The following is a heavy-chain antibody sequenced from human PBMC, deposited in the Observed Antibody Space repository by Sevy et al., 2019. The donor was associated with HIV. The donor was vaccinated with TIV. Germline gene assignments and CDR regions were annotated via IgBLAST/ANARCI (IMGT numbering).Heavy chain of an antibody. CDR2: IYNSGST. D-gene: IGHD2-2*01. V-gene: IGHV4-59*01. CDR3: ASVVVVPAAKYFYFYYIDV. CDR1: GDSISNYY. Sequence: SDTLSLTCTVSGDSISNYYGSWIRQPPGKGLEWIGYIYNSGSTNYNPSLKSRVTISVDTSKNQFSLKLSSVTAADTAVYYCASVVVVPAAKYFYFYYIDVWGKGTTVTVSS. J-gene: IGHJ6*03.